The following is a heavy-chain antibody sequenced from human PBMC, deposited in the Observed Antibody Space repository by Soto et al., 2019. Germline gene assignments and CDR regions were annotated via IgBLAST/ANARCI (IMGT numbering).Heavy chain of an antibody. CDR2: IYSGGST. V-gene: IGHV3-53*01. J-gene: IGHJ3*02. CDR1: GFTVSSNY. D-gene: IGHD7-27*01. CDR3: AREFLGTTGAFDI. Sequence: LRLSCAASGFTVSSNYMSWVRQAPGKGLEWVSVIYSGGSTYYADSVKGRFTISRDNSKNTLYLQMNSLRAEDTAVYYCAREFLGTTGAFDIWGQGTMVTVSS.